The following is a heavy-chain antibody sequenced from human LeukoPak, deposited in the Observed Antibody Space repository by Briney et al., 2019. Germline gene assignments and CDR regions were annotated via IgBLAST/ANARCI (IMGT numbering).Heavy chain of an antibody. D-gene: IGHD3-9*01. Sequence: PGGSLRLSCAASGFTFSTYWMHWVRQAPGEGLVWVARIRTEGTTTAYADSVKGRFTISRDNAKNTLFLQMNSLSAEDTAVYYCARDLDWILFDYWGQGTLVTVSS. V-gene: IGHV3-74*03. CDR3: ARDLDWILFDY. J-gene: IGHJ4*02. CDR1: GFTFSTYW. CDR2: IRTEGTTT.